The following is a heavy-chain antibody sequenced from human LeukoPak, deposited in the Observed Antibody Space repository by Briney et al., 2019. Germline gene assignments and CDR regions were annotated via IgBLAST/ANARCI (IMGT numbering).Heavy chain of an antibody. V-gene: IGHV1-69*05. D-gene: IGHD1-26*01. Sequence: PRASVKVSCKASGGTFSSYAISWVRQAPGQGLEWMGGIIPIFGTANYAQKFQGRVTITTDESTSTAYMELSSLRSEDTAVYYCARPASGSYLSLPYYWGQGTLVTVSS. CDR2: IIPIFGTA. CDR3: ARPASGSYLSLPYY. J-gene: IGHJ4*02. CDR1: GGTFSSYA.